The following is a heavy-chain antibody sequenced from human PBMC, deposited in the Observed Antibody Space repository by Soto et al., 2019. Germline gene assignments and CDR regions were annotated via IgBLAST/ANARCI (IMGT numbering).Heavy chain of an antibody. CDR3: ATRSIAARPRPNYYYYYSMAV. V-gene: IGHV1-24*01. CDR1: GDTVSILV. J-gene: IGHJ6*03. Sequence: ASVEICSKSSGDTVSILVVALLLQTPGKGLEWMGGFDPEDGETIYAQKFQGRVTMTEDTSTDTAYMELSSLRSEDTAVYYCATRSIAARPRPNYYYYYSMAVWGKGTTVTVSS. D-gene: IGHD6-6*01. CDR2: FDPEDGET.